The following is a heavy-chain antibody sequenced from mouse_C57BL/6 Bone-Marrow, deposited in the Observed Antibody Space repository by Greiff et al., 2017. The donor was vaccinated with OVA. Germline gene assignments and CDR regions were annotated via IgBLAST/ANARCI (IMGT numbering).Heavy chain of an antibody. CDR1: GFTFSSYT. CDR3: ARHASSGYVAGY. J-gene: IGHJ4*01. V-gene: IGHV5-9*01. CDR2: ISGGGGNT. Sequence: SGGGLVKPGGSLKLSCAASGFTFSSYTMSWVRQTPEKRLEWVATISGGGGNTYYPDSVKGRFTISRDNAKNTLYLQMSSLRSEDTALYYCARHASSGYVAGYWGPGTSVTVSS. D-gene: IGHD3-2*02.